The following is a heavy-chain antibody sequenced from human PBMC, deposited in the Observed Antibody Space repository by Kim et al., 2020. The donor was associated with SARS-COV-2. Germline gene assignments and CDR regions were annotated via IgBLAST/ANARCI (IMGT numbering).Heavy chain of an antibody. Sequence: SETLSLTCTVSGGSISSSSYYWGWIRQPPGKGLEWIGSIYYSGSTYYNPSLKSRVTISVDTSKNQFSLELSSVTAADTAVYYCARGNDILTGFDYWGQGTWSPSPQ. V-gene: IGHV4-39*07. CDR3: ARGNDILTGFDY. CDR2: IYYSGST. J-gene: IGHJ4*02. D-gene: IGHD3-9*01. CDR1: GGSISSSSYY.